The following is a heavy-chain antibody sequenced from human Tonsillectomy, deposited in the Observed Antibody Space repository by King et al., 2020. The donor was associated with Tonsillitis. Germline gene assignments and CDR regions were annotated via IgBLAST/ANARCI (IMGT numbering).Heavy chain of an antibody. CDR2: IKSKADGGTT. J-gene: IGHJ4*02. CDR3: NKNHYMGDN. V-gene: IGHV3-15*02. CDR1: GLTFSNAW. D-gene: IGHD2-2*02. Sequence: VQLVESGGALVKPGGSLRLSCAASGLTFSNAWMSWVRQAPGKGLEWLGRIKSKADGGTTDYAAPVKGRFTISRDDSKNTLYLQMNSLQTEDTAVYYCNKNHYMGDNWGQGTLVTGSS.